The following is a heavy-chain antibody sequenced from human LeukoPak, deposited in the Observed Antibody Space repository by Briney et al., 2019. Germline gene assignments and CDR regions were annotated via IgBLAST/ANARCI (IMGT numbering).Heavy chain of an antibody. D-gene: IGHD1/OR15-1a*01. CDR1: GFTFSSYG. Sequence: GSLRLSCAASGFTFSSYGMNWVRQAPGKGLEWVSYLGPGSNTVYYADSVKGRFTIYRDNAKNSLYLQMNSLRAEDTAVYYCAKDSPSRTATTEVPVDYWGQGTLVTVSS. CDR3: AKDSPSRTATTEVPVDY. V-gene: IGHV3-48*01. CDR2: LGPGSNTV. J-gene: IGHJ4*02.